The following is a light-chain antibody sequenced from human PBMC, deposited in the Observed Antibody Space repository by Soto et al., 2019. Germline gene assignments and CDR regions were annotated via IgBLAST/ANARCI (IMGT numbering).Light chain of an antibody. CDR3: KQGHSRLT. V-gene: IGKV1-39*01. CDR2: GAS. CDR1: QNIRNY. J-gene: IGKJ4*01. Sequence: DIQMTQSPSSLSASIGDRVTITCRASQNIRNYLNWYQQKSGKAPKLLIYGASSLQRGVPSRFSGSGSGTDFTLTISSLESEDFATYYRKQGHSRLTFRGGTKVDIK.